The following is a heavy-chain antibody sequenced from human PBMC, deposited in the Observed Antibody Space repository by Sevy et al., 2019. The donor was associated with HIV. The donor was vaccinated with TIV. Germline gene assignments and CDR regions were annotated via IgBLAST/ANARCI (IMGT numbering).Heavy chain of an antibody. V-gene: IGHV1-2*06. J-gene: IGHJ6*02. CDR1: GYTFTGYY. CDR2: INPNSGGT. Sequence: ASVKVSCKASGYTFTGYYMHWVRQAPGQGLEWMGRINPNSGGTNYAQTFQGRVTMTRDTSISTAYMELSRLRSDDTAVYYCARAVGYCSSTSCYAGHYYYGMDVWGQGTTVTVSS. D-gene: IGHD2-2*01. CDR3: ARAVGYCSSTSCYAGHYYYGMDV.